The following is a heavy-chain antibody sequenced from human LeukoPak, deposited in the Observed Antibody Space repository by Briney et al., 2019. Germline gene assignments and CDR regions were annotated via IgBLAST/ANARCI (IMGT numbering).Heavy chain of an antibody. Sequence: GGSLRLFCAASGFTFSSYAMSWVRQAPGKGLEWVSATSGSGGSTYYADSVKGRVTISRDNSKNTLYLQMNSLRAEDTAVYYCAKWGLYCSSTSCYAPFQHWGQGTLVTVSS. CDR1: GFTFSSYA. V-gene: IGHV3-23*01. CDR2: TSGSGGST. CDR3: AKWGLYCSSTSCYAPFQH. J-gene: IGHJ1*01. D-gene: IGHD2-2*01.